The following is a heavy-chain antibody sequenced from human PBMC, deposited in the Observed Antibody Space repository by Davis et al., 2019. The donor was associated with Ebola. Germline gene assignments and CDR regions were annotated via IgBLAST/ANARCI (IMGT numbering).Heavy chain of an antibody. V-gene: IGHV3-23*01. CDR2: ISGSGGST. D-gene: IGHD3-3*01. CDR3: AKGITIFGVVSMDV. J-gene: IGHJ6*02. CDR1: GFTFSSYA. Sequence: GEFLKISCAASGFTFSSYAMSWVRQAPGKGLEWVSAISGSGGSTYYADSVKGRFTISRDNSKNTLYLQMNSLRAEDTAVYYCAKGITIFGVVSMDVWGQGTTVTVSS.